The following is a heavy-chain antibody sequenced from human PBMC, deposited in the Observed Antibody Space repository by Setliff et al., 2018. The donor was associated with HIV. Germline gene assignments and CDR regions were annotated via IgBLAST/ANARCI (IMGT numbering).Heavy chain of an antibody. D-gene: IGHD2-21*01. V-gene: IGHV1-8*02. CDR1: GYTFMNHD. Sequence: ASVKVSCKASGYTFMNHDLSWVRQAPGQGLEWMGWVNPNRGNTGFAQKFQGRLTMTRDTSKSTVYMELNSLKSEDTGVYYCARIVAPGSHGPDYYMDVWGKGTTVTAPQ. J-gene: IGHJ6*04. CDR3: ARIVAPGSHGPDYYMDV. CDR2: VNPNRGNT.